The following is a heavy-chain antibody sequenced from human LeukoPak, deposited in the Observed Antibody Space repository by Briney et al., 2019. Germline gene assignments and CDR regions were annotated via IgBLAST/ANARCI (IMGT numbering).Heavy chain of an antibody. CDR3: SRDRCRYCSGLRLYYFDY. D-gene: IGHD2-15*01. CDR1: GFTFGDYT. CDR2: IRSKAYGGTT. V-gene: IGHV3-49*03. J-gene: IGHJ4*02. Sequence: PGGSLRLSCTASGFTFGDYTMSWFRQAPGKGLEWVGFIRSKAYGGTTEYAASVKGRFTISRDDSKSTAYLQMNSLKTEDTAVYFCSRDRCRYCSGLRLYYFDYGGQGNLVPVPS.